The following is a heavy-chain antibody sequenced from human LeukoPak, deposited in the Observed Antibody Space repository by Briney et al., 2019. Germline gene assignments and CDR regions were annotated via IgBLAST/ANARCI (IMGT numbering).Heavy chain of an antibody. CDR2: MNPNTGNA. CDR3: AKGSGDSCFSPLDS. CDR1: GYTFTNFD. J-gene: IGHJ4*02. Sequence: GASMKVSCKASGYTFTNFDINWVRQATGQGLEWMGWMNPNTGNAGYAQKFQDRVTITWDASISTAYMDLSSLRSEDTAVYYCAKGSGDSCFSPLDSWGQGTLVTVSS. V-gene: IGHV1-8*01. D-gene: IGHD2-15*01.